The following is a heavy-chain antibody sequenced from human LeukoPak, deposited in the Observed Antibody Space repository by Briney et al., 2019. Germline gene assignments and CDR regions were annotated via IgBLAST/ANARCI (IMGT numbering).Heavy chain of an antibody. V-gene: IGHV3-7*01. Sequence: PGGSLRLSCAASGFSFGGFSMSWVRQTPGKGLEWVTYMHEHGREIFYVDSVKGRFTISRDNAKNSLYLQMNSLRAEGTGVYYCARPRGCGSSRCNNFDYWGQGTLVTVSS. CDR1: GFSFGGFS. CDR3: ARPRGCGSSRCNNFDY. D-gene: IGHD2-21*01. CDR2: MHEHGREI. J-gene: IGHJ4*02.